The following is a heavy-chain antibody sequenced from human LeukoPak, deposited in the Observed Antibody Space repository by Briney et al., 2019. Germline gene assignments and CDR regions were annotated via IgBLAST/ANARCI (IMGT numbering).Heavy chain of an antibody. CDR3: ARDLTDSSGYYYFDY. D-gene: IGHD3-22*01. CDR2: ISSSSSYI. V-gene: IGHV3-21*01. CDR1: GFTFSSYS. Sequence: PGGSLRLSCAASGFTFSSYSMNWVRQAPGKGLEWVSSISSSSSYIYYADSVKGRFTISRDNAKNSLYLQMNSLRAEDTAVYYCARDLTDSSGYYYFDYWGQGTLVTVSS. J-gene: IGHJ4*02.